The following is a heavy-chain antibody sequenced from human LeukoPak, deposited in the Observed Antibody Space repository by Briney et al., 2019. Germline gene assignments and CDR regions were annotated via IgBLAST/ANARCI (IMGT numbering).Heavy chain of an antibody. J-gene: IGHJ4*02. D-gene: IGHD3-10*01. V-gene: IGHV3-9*01. Sequence: PGRSLRLSCAASGFTFDDYAMHWVRQAPGKGLEWVSGISWNSGSIGYADSVKGRFTISRDNAKNSLYLQMNSLRAEDTALYYCANGAPYYYGSGPQFNYWGQGTLVTVSS. CDR1: GFTFDDYA. CDR3: ANGAPYYYGSGPQFNY. CDR2: ISWNSGSI.